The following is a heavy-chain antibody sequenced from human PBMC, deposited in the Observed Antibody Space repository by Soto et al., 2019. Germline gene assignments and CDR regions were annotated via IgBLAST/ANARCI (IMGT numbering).Heavy chain of an antibody. CDR2: SYYSGNT. D-gene: IGHD6-13*01. Sequence: QLQLQESGPGLVKPSETLSLTCTVSGGSLSSSSYYWGWIRQPPGKGLEWIGSSYYSGNTYYNPSLKSRVTISVDTSKNRSSLNLNSVTAADTAVYYCARHDALLQEAAPGSAWFDPWGQGTLVTVSS. CDR3: ARHDALLQEAAPGSAWFDP. CDR1: GGSLSSSSYY. V-gene: IGHV4-39*01. J-gene: IGHJ5*02.